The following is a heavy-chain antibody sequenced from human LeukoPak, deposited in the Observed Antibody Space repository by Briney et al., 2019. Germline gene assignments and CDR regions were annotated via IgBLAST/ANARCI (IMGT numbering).Heavy chain of an antibody. D-gene: IGHD3-22*01. CDR2: MNPNSGNT. CDR1: GYTFTSYG. Sequence: ASVKVSCKASGYTFTSYGINWVRQAPGQGLEWMGWMNPNSGNTGYAQKFQGRVTITRNTSISTAYMELSSLRSEDTAAYYCARGQYDSSGPTPYYYYYMDVWGKGTTVTVSS. J-gene: IGHJ6*03. CDR3: ARGQYDSSGPTPYYYYYMDV. V-gene: IGHV1-8*03.